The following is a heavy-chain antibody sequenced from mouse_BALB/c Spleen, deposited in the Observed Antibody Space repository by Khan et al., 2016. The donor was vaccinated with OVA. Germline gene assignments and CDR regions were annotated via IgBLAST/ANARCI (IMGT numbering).Heavy chain of an antibody. J-gene: IGHJ3*01. Sequence: EVQLQQSGAELVKPGASVKLSCTTSGFNIKDTYIHWVKQRPEQGLVWIGRIDPANGYTKFDPRFRGKATITTETSSNTAYLQLSSLTSEDTAVYYCARITYYDGSYWGQWTLVTVSS. V-gene: IGHV14-3*02. CDR3: ARITYYDGSY. D-gene: IGHD1-1*01. CDR2: IDPANGYT. CDR1: GFNIKDTY.